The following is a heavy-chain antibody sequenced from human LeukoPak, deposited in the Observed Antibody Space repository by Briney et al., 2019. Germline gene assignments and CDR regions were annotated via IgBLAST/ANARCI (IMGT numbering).Heavy chain of an antibody. CDR3: ARRARENWYFDL. Sequence: PSETLSLTCTVSGGSISNYYWSWIRQPPGKGLDWIGYIYYTGSTNSNPSLKSRVTISADTPKNQFPLKLSSVTAADTAVYYCARRARENWYFDLWGRGTLVTVSS. J-gene: IGHJ2*01. CDR1: GGSISNYY. CDR2: IYYTGST. V-gene: IGHV4-59*08.